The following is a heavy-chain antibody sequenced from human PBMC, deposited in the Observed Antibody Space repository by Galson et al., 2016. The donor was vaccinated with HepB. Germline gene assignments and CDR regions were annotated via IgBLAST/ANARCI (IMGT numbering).Heavy chain of an antibody. CDR1: GASISNYY. Sequence: SETLSLTCTVSGASISNYYWSWIRKSPGKGLEWIGYIFYSGSTNYNPSLKSRVTISVDTSKNQFSLKLSSVTAADTAVYYCAGNYYDSSGYLGVWGKGTLVIFSS. J-gene: IGHJ6*04. CDR3: AGNYYDSSGYLGV. CDR2: IFYSGST. V-gene: IGHV4-59*01. D-gene: IGHD3-22*01.